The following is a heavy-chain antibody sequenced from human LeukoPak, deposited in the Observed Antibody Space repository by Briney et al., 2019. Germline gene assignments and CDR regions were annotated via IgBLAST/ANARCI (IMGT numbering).Heavy chain of an antibody. CDR2: IKSKTDGGTT. J-gene: IGHJ5*02. CDR3: TTETYYYDSSGPHR. CDR1: GFTVSNSY. D-gene: IGHD3-22*01. Sequence: GGSLRLSCAASGFTVSNSYMNWVRQAPGKGLEWVGRIKSKTDGGTTDYAAPVKGRFTISRDDSKNTLYLQMNSLKTEDTAVYYCTTETYYYDSSGPHRWGQGTLVTVSS. V-gene: IGHV3-15*07.